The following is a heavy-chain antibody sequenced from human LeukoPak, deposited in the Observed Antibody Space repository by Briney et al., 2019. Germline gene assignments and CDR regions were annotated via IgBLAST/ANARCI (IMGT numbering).Heavy chain of an antibody. CDR2: IKQDGSEK. CDR3: ARVTSTVTHTPGIFDYYYYYYMDV. J-gene: IGHJ6*03. CDR1: GFTFSSYW. D-gene: IGHD4-17*01. Sequence: GGSLRLSCAASGFTFSSYWMSWVRQAPGKGLEWVANIKQDGSEKYYVDSVKGRFTISRDNAKNSLYLQMNSLRAEDTAVYYCARVTSTVTHTPGIFDYYYYYYMDVWGKGTTVTVSS. V-gene: IGHV3-7*04.